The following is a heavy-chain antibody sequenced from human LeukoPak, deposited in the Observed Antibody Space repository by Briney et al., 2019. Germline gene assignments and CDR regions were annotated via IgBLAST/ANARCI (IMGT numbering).Heavy chain of an antibody. Sequence: QRGGCLRLSCAASGFTFSNYAMSWVRQAPGKGLEWVSLISGITTNTYYADSVKGRFTISRDNSKNTLDLHMNSLRAEDTAGYYCAKHLLVGGTRGSYAFDIWGRGTGDRL. V-gene: IGHV3-23*01. D-gene: IGHD1-26*01. CDR2: ISGITTNT. CDR3: AKHLLVGGTRGSYAFDI. J-gene: IGHJ3*02. CDR1: GFTFSNYA.